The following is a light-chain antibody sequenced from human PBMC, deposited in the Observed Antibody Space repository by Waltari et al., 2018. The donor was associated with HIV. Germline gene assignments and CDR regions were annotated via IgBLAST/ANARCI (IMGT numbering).Light chain of an antibody. J-gene: IGKJ4*01. Sequence: EIVLTQSPGTLSLSPGERATLSCRASQSVSSSYLAWYQQKPGQAPRLLIYGASSRATGIPDRFSGSGSGTDFTLTISRLEPEDFAVYYCQQYGSSRRTFGGGTKVEIK. V-gene: IGKV3-20*01. CDR2: GAS. CDR3: QQYGSSRRT. CDR1: QSVSSSY.